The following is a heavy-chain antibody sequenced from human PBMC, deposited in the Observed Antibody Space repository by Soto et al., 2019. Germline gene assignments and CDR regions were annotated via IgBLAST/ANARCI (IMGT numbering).Heavy chain of an antibody. Sequence: SETLSLTGTVSGGSISSYYWSWIRQPPWKGLEWIGYIYYSGSTNYNPSLKSRVTISVDTSKNQFSLKLSSVTAADTAGYYCARVPHASPRYGVYYYSGMDVWGPGTMVPFSS. J-gene: IGHJ6*02. CDR1: GGSISSYY. CDR2: IYYSGST. V-gene: IGHV4-59*01. D-gene: IGHD3-9*01. CDR3: ARVPHASPRYGVYYYSGMDV.